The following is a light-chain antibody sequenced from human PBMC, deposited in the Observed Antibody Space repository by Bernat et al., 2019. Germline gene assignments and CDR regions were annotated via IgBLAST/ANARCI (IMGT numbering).Light chain of an antibody. CDR2: EVT. CDR1: SSDIGTDKY. CDR3: SAYGATNIYVL. Sequence: QSGLTQPPSATGSPGQSVTIPGTGSSSDIGTDKYVSWYQHHPGKATKPLIFEVTKRPSGLPARFSGSKSANTASMTVSGIQAEDATDSSCSAYGATNIYVLVGGGPKLTV. J-gene: IGLJ2*01. V-gene: IGLV2-8*01.